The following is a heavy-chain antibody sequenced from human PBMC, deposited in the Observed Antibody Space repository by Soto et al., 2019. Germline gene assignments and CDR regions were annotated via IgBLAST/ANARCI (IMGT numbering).Heavy chain of an antibody. D-gene: IGHD3-10*01. CDR3: ARTFGRGYYYYGMDV. J-gene: IGHJ6*02. CDR2: IYPGDSDT. V-gene: IGHV5-51*01. Sequence: RGESLKISCKGSGYSFTSYWIGWVRQMPGKGLEWMGIIYPGDSDTRYSPSFQGQVTISADKSISTAYLQWSSLKASDTAMYYCARTFGRGYYYYGMDVWGQGTTVTVSS. CDR1: GYSFTSYW.